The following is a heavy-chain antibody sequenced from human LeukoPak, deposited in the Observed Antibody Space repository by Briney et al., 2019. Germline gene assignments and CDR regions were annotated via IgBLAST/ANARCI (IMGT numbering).Heavy chain of an antibody. D-gene: IGHD2-21*01. CDR3: AGTYSSWYYYYMDV. V-gene: IGHV4-61*09. CDR1: GGSISSNNYY. Sequence: PSETLSLTCTVSGGSISSNNYYWSWIRQPAGKGLEWIGHIYTSGSTNYNPSLKSRVTISVDTSKNQFSLKLSSVTAADTAVYYCAGTYSSWYYYYMDVWGTGTTVTVSS. J-gene: IGHJ6*03. CDR2: IYTSGST.